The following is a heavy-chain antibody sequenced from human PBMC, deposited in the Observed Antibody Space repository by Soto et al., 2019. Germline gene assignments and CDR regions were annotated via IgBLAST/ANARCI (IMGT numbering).Heavy chain of an antibody. CDR2: IYYSGST. CDR3: ARDRQWLVDP. Sequence: PSGTLSLTCTVSGGSISSYYWSWIRQPPGKGLEWIGYIYYSGSTNYNPSLKSRVTISVDTSKNQFSLKLSSVTAADTAVYYCARDRQWLVDPWGQGTLVTVSS. J-gene: IGHJ5*02. V-gene: IGHV4-59*01. D-gene: IGHD6-19*01. CDR1: GGSISSYY.